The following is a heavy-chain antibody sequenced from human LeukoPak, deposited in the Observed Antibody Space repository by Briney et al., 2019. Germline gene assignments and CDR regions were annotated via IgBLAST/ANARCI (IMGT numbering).Heavy chain of an antibody. CDR3: ARQGIVVVTAIAFRGWFDP. Sequence: SETLSLTRTVSGGSISSGGYHWSWIRQHPGKGLEWIGYIYYSGSTYYNPSLKSRVTISVDTSKNQFSLKLSSVTAADTAVCYCARQGIVVVTAIAFRGWFDPWGQGTLVTVSS. D-gene: IGHD2-21*02. CDR2: IYYSGST. V-gene: IGHV4-31*03. J-gene: IGHJ5*02. CDR1: GGSISSGGYH.